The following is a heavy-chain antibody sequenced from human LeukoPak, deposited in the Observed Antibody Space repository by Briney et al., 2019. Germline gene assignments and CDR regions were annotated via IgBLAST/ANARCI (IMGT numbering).Heavy chain of an antibody. CDR1: GFTVSSNY. D-gene: IGHD3-10*01. Sequence: GGSLRLSCAASGFTVSSNYMNWVRQAPGKGLEWVSVIYGGGSTYYADSVKGRFTISRDNSKNTLYLQMNSLRAEDTAVYYCARGSIIAPEGSDDYWGQGTLVTVSS. CDR2: IYGGGST. CDR3: ARGSIIAPEGSDDY. J-gene: IGHJ4*02. V-gene: IGHV3-53*01.